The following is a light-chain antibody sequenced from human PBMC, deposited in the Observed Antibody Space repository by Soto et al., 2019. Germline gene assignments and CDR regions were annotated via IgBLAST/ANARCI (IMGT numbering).Light chain of an antibody. CDR2: DAS. Sequence: EIVLTQSPASLSLSPGERATLSCRASQSVSSYLAWYQQKPGQAPRLLIYDASNRATGIPARFSGSGSGTDFTLTISSLEPEDFAVYYCQQRSNWLSITFGPGTRLEIK. J-gene: IGKJ5*01. CDR1: QSVSSY. CDR3: QQRSNWLSIT. V-gene: IGKV3-11*01.